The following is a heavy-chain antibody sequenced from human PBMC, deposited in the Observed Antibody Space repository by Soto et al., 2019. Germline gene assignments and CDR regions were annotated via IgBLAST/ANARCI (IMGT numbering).Heavy chain of an antibody. V-gene: IGHV4-34*01. CDR1: GGSFSGYY. CDR2: INHSGST. J-gene: IGHJ4*02. Sequence: QVQLQQWGAGLLKPSETLSLTCAVYGGSFSGYYWSWIRQPPGKGLEWIGEINHSGSTNYNPSLKSRVTISVDTSKNQFSLKLSSVTAADTAVYYCARHYYDSSGYFWVPDYWGQGTLVTVSS. D-gene: IGHD3-22*01. CDR3: ARHYYDSSGYFWVPDY.